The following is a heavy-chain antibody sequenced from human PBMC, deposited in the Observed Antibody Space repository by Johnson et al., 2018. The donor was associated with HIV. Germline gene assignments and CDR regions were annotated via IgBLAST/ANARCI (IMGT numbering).Heavy chain of an antibody. V-gene: IGHV3-30*02. CDR1: GFSFSTFG. J-gene: IGHJ3*02. CDR2: VRSDGSKK. CDR3: ARGRKDIEAADGLDNDAFDM. D-gene: IGHD5-12*01. Sequence: QVQLVESGGGVVQPGGSLRLSCAASGFSFSTFGMHWVRQAPGKGLEWVAFVRSDGSKKYYGDSVKGRFTISRDNSKSTLYRQMDSLRVGDTALYYCARGRKDIEAADGLDNDAFDMWGQGTLVTVSS.